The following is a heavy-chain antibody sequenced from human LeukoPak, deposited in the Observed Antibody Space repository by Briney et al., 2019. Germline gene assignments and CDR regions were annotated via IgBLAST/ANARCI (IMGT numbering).Heavy chain of an antibody. CDR1: GFTFSTYD. Sequence: GGSLRLSCAASGFTFSTYDMHWVRQAPGKGLEWVAVISYDGSNKYYADSVKGRFTISRDNSKNTLYLQMNSLRAEDTAVYYCAKDMYYDSSGLDYWGQGTLVTVSS. D-gene: IGHD3-22*01. J-gene: IGHJ4*02. CDR3: AKDMYYDSSGLDY. V-gene: IGHV3-30*18. CDR2: ISYDGSNK.